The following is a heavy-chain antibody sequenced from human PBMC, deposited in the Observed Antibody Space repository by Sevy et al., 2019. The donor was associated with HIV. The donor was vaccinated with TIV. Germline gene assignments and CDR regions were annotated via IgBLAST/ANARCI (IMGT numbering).Heavy chain of an antibody. J-gene: IGHJ6*02. CDR3: ANAYSGSYSHSYLYALDV. CDR2: ISHDGINE. V-gene: IGHV3-30*18. CDR1: GFTFRSYD. Sequence: GGSLRLSCAVSGFTFRSYDMNWVRQAPGKGLDWVALISHDGINEYYADSVKGRFTISRDNSKNTVYLEMNRLRNEDTAIYFCANAYSGSYSHSYLYALDVWGQGTTVTVSS. D-gene: IGHD1-26*01.